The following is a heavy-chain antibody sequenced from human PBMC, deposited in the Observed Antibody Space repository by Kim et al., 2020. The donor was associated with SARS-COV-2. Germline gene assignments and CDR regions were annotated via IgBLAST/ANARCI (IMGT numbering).Heavy chain of an antibody. J-gene: IGHJ4*02. CDR1: GLTFSEDW. D-gene: IGHD3-10*01. Sequence: GGSLRLSCVATGLTFSEDWMSWVRQAPGKGLEWVSHIKPDGSEKLYVDSVKGRFTISRDNAKRSLYLQMSSLRGEDTAVYYCARITWSQVDHWGQGTLVSVSS. V-gene: IGHV3-7*01. CDR3: ARITWSQVDH. CDR2: IKPDGSEK.